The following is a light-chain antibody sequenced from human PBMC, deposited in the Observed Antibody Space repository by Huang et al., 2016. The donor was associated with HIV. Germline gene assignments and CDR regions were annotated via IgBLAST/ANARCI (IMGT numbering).Light chain of an antibody. CDR2: LSS. CDR3: MQALQTPRT. Sequence: IVITQSPLSLPVTPGEPASISCRSSQRVLHSHGYHELDWYRQKPGQAPQLLFSLSSIRASGVPDRFSGSGSVTDFTLKISRVEAEDVGIYFCMQALQTPRTFGQGTRLEIK. CDR1: QRVLHSHGYHE. V-gene: IGKV2-28*01. J-gene: IGKJ5*01.